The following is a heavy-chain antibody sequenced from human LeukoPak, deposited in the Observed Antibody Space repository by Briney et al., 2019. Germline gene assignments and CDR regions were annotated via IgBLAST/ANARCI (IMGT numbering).Heavy chain of an antibody. CDR2: IYTDGST. D-gene: IGHD2-15*01. V-gene: IGHV4-4*07. CDR3: ARAPSGCGGTCAFDY. Sequence: SETLSLTCTVSGGSTSNFFWSWIRQPAGKGLEWIGRIYTDGSTNSNPSLGSRLTMSLDTSKNQFSLKLTSVTAADTAVYFCARAPSGCGGTCAFDYWGRGTLVTVSS. CDR1: GGSTSNFF. J-gene: IGHJ4*02.